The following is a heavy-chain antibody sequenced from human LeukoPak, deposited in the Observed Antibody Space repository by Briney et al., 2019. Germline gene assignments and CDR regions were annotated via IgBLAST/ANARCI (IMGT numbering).Heavy chain of an antibody. CDR3: ARVADFRQSFDF. Sequence: AAAKVSCKASGYTLTAYYLHWVRQAPGQGLEWMGWINPDSGDTDYLREFQGRVTMSRDTSISTAYMDLSTLRSDDTAVYYCARVADFRQSFDFWGQGTLVTVS. D-gene: IGHD3/OR15-3a*01. V-gene: IGHV1-2*02. CDR1: GYTLTAYY. CDR2: INPDSGDT. J-gene: IGHJ4*02.